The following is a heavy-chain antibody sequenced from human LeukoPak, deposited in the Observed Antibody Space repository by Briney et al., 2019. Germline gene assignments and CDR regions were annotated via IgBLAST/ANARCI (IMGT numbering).Heavy chain of an antibody. D-gene: IGHD3-22*01. J-gene: IGHJ4*02. CDR3: VRESEYYFDHSASFDY. V-gene: IGHV3-30-3*01. CDR2: MSSDGNAM. CDR1: GFTFTAYL. Sequence: PGRSLRLSCAASGFTFTAYLIHWVRQVPGKGLEWVAVMSSDGNAMFYADSVKGRFTISRDNSKNTLYLQMNSLRAEDTAVYYCVRESEYYFDHSASFDYWGQGTLVTVSS.